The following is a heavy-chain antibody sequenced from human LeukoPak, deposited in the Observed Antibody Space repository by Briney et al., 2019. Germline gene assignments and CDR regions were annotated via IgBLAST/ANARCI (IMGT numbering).Heavy chain of an antibody. Sequence: SETLSLTCTVSGGSISSYYWSWIRQPPGKGLEWIGYIYHSGSTNYNPSLKSRVTISVDTSKNQFSLKLSSVTAADTAVYYCARGGSGYSSSWYDGYFDYWGQGTLVTVSS. CDR1: GGSISSYY. D-gene: IGHD6-13*01. V-gene: IGHV4-59*01. J-gene: IGHJ4*02. CDR3: ARGGSGYSSSWYDGYFDY. CDR2: IYHSGST.